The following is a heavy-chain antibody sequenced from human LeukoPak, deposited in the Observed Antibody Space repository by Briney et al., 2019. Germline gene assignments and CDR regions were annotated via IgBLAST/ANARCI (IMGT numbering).Heavy chain of an antibody. CDR1: GFAVSNNY. J-gene: IGHJ4*02. CDR2: IYNAV. D-gene: IGHD3-10*01. V-gene: IGHV3-53*01. CDR3: ARLRGNTMVEY. Sequence: GGSLRLSCTASGFAVSNNYMSWVRQAPGKGLEWVSLIYNAVTYADSVKGRFTISRDDSKNTLNLQMNSLRADDTAVYYCARLRGNTMVEYWGQGTLVTVSS.